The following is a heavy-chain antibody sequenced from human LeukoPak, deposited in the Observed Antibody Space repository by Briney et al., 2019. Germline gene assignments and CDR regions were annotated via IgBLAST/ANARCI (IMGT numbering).Heavy chain of an antibody. CDR3: ARVMGYYYDSSGYENWFDP. J-gene: IGHJ5*02. Sequence: GGSLRLSCAASGFTVSNNYMSWVRQAPGEGLEWVSVIYSGGSTYYADSVKGRFTISRDNSKNTLYLQMNSLRAEDTAVYYCARVMGYYYDSSGYENWFDPWGQGTLVTVSS. V-gene: IGHV3-53*01. CDR2: IYSGGST. D-gene: IGHD3-22*01. CDR1: GFTVSNNY.